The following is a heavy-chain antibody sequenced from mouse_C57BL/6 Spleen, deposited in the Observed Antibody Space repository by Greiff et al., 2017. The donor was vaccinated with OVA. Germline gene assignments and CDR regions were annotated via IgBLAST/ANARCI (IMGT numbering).Heavy chain of an antibody. V-gene: IGHV5-9-1*02. J-gene: IGHJ2*01. CDR2: ISSGGDYI. Sequence: EVQRVESGEGLVKPGGSLKLSCAASGFTFSSYAMSWVRQTPEKRLEWVAYISSGGDYIYYADTVKGRFTISRDNARNTLYLQMSSLKSEDTAMYYCTREGDGYYAFDYWGQGTTLTVSS. CDR1: GFTFSSYA. D-gene: IGHD2-3*01. CDR3: TREGDGYYAFDY.